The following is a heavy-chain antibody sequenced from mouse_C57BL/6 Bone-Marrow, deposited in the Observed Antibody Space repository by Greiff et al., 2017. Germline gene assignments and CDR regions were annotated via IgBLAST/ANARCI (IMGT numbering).Heavy chain of an antibody. CDR2: IDPENGDT. D-gene: IGHD1-1*01. CDR3: TTRTSVVAFDY. V-gene: IGHV14-4*01. Sequence: VQLKESGAELVRPGASVKLSCPASGFNIKDDYMHWVKQRPEQGLEWIGWIDPENGDTEYASKFQGKATITADTSSNTAYLQLSSLTSEDTAVYYCTTRTSVVAFDYRGHGTTLTVST. CDR1: GFNIKDDY. J-gene: IGHJ2*01.